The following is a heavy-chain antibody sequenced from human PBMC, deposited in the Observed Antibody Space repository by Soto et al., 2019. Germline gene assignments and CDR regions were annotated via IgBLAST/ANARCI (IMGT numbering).Heavy chain of an antibody. Sequence: QVQLQESGPGLVKPSETLSLTCTVSGGSISSYYWSWIRQPPGKGLEWIGYIYYSGSTNYNPSLKSRVTISVDTSKNMFARKLSSVTAVDTAVYYCARLQVLRYFDWLLDYGMDVWGQGTTVTVSS. CDR1: GGSISSYY. V-gene: IGHV4-59*08. CDR3: ARLQVLRYFDWLLDYGMDV. J-gene: IGHJ6*02. CDR2: IYYSGST. D-gene: IGHD3-9*01.